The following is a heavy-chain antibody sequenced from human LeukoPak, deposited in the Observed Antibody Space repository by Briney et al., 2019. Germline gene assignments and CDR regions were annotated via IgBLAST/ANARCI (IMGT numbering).Heavy chain of an antibody. CDR2: INHSGST. CDR3: ARGGGGYCSGGSCYSYYFDY. Sequence: SETLSLTCAVYGGSFSGYYWSWIRQPPGKGLEWIGEINHSGSTNYNPSLKGRVTISVDTSKNQFSLKLSSVTAADTAVYYCARGGGGYCSGGSCYSYYFDYWGQGTLVTVSS. CDR1: GGSFSGYY. D-gene: IGHD2-15*01. J-gene: IGHJ4*02. V-gene: IGHV4-34*01.